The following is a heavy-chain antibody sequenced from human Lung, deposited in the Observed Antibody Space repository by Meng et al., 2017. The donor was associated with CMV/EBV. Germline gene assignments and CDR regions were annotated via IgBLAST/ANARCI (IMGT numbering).Heavy chain of an antibody. D-gene: IGHD6-19*01. J-gene: IGHJ4*02. V-gene: IGHV3-30-3*01. Sequence: QGEGVGSGGGVVPPGRTLRLSCSASGFTFSSYALHWVRQAPGKGLEWVAVISYDGSNKYYADSVKGRFTISRDNSKNTLYLQMNSLRAEDTAVYYCARGQWHSLDYWGQGTLVTVSS. CDR2: ISYDGSNK. CDR3: ARGQWHSLDY. CDR1: GFTFSSYA.